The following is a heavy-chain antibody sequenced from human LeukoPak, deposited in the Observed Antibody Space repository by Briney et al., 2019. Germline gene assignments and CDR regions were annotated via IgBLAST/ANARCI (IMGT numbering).Heavy chain of an antibody. CDR2: VDNDGINT. CDR3: AKDRGTPDAFDL. V-gene: IGHV3-74*01. Sequence: GGSLRLSCAGSGFTFSGYWMHWVRHAPGKGLVWVSRVDNDGINTIYADSVKGRFTISRDNAKNTLYLHMSSLRAEDTAVYYCAKDRGTPDAFDLWGQGTMVTVSS. D-gene: IGHD5-24*01. J-gene: IGHJ3*01. CDR1: GFTFSGYW.